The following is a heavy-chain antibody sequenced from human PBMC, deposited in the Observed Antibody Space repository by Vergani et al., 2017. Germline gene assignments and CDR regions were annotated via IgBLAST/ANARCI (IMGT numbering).Heavy chain of an antibody. CDR2: INPNSGGT. V-gene: IGHV1-2*02. CDR1: GYTFTDYF. Sequence: QVQLVQSGAEVKKPGASVKVFCKASGYTFTDYFMHWVRQAPGQGLEWMGWINPNSGGTNYAQKFQGRVTMTRDTYISTAYMELSNLRSDDTAVYYCARVGTSSNRDYFDYWGQGTLVTVSS. CDR3: ARVGTSSNRDYFDY. D-gene: IGHD2-2*01. J-gene: IGHJ4*02.